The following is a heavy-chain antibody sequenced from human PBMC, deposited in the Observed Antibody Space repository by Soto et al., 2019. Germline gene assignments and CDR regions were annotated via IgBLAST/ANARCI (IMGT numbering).Heavy chain of an antibody. CDR2: IVVGSGNT. Sequence: QMQLVQSGPEVKKPGTSVKVSCKASGFTFTSSAMQWVRQARGQRLEWIGWIVVGSGNTNYAQKFQERVTITRDMSKSPAYMGRGSLRSEDTAVYYWAAGAGGDAHDAFDIWGQGTMVTVSS. D-gene: IGHD2-21*02. CDR1: GFTFTSSA. V-gene: IGHV1-58*02. J-gene: IGHJ3*02. CDR3: AAGAGGDAHDAFDI.